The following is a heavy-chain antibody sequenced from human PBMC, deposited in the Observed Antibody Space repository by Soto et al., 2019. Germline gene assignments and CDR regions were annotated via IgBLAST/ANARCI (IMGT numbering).Heavy chain of an antibody. J-gene: IGHJ6*03. CDR2: ISAYNGNT. Sequence: GASVKVSCKASGYTFTSYGISCVRQAPGQGLEWMGWISAYNGNTNYAQKLQGRVTMTTDTSTSTAYMELRSLRSDDTAVYYCASLKRGYSGYEPYYYYYYMDVWGKGTTVTVSS. CDR1: GYTFTSYG. V-gene: IGHV1-18*01. CDR3: ASLKRGYSGYEPYYYYYYMDV. D-gene: IGHD5-12*01.